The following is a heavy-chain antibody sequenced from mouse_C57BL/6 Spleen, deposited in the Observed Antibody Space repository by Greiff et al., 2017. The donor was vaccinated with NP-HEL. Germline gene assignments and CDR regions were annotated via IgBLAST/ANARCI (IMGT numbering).Heavy chain of an antibody. Sequence: EVQLVESGGGLVQPGRSLRISCATSGFTFSDFYMDWVRQAPGKGLEWIAASRNKANDYTTEYSSSVKGRFIVSRDTSQSILYLQMNALRADDTAIYYCARDALYDGYLDYGGQGTTLTVSS. CDR1: GFTFSDFY. D-gene: IGHD2-3*01. V-gene: IGHV7-1*01. CDR3: ARDALYDGYLDY. CDR2: SRNKANDYTT. J-gene: IGHJ2*01.